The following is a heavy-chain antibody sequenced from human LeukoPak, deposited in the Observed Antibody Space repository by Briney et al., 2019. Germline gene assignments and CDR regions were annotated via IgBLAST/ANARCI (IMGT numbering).Heavy chain of an antibody. V-gene: IGHV1-2*02. J-gene: IGHJ4*02. CDR2: INPNSGGT. CDR1: GYSFTSHY. Sequence: ASVKVSFKDSGYSFTSHYMHWVRQAPGQGREWMGWINPNSGGTNYAQKFQGRLTMTRDTSISTAYMELSRLRSDDTAVYYCARASTVRGVTAFDYWGQGTLVTVSS. D-gene: IGHD3-10*01. CDR3: ARASTVRGVTAFDY.